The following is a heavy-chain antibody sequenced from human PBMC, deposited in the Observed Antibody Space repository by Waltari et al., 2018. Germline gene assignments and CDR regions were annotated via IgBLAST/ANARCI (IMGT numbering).Heavy chain of an antibody. Sequence: EVQLVESGGGLVKPGGSLRLSCAASGFTFSSYSMNWVRQAPGKGLEWVSSISSSSSYIYYADSVKGRFTISRDNAKNSLYLQMNSLRAEDTAVYYCARERAYYYDSSGYSDYWGQGTLVTVSS. CDR1: GFTFSSYS. D-gene: IGHD3-22*01. CDR3: ARERAYYYDSSGYSDY. J-gene: IGHJ4*02. CDR2: ISSSSSYI. V-gene: IGHV3-21*01.